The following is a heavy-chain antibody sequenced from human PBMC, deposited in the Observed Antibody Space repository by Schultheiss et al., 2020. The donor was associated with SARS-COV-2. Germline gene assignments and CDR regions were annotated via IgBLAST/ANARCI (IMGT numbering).Heavy chain of an antibody. D-gene: IGHD5-24*01. J-gene: IGHJ4*02. Sequence: SETLSLTCTVSGGSIRNYYWTWIRQPPGKGLEWIGYIYYSGSTNYNPSLKSRVTISVDTSKNQFSLKLSSVTAADTAMYYCARGGQMASISSELDYWGQGTLVTVSS. V-gene: IGHV4-59*01. CDR3: ARGGQMASISSELDY. CDR2: IYYSGST. CDR1: GGSIRNYY.